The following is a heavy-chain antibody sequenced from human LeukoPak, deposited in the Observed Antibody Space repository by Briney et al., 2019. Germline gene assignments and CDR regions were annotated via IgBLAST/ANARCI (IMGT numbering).Heavy chain of an antibody. J-gene: IGHJ4*02. D-gene: IGHD2-8*01. V-gene: IGHV4-38-2*02. CDR1: NYSISSDYY. Sequence: SETLSLTCIVSNYSISSDYYWGWIRPPPGKGLEWIGSIHHSGRTYYNPSLKSRVTISVDTSKNQFSLKLSSVTAADTAVYYCARGRSNGWFYWGQGTLVTVSS. CDR2: IHHSGRT. CDR3: ARGRSNGWFY.